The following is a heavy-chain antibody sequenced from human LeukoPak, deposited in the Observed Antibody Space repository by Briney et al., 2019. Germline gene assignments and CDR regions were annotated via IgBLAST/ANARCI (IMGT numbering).Heavy chain of an antibody. J-gene: IGHJ4*02. V-gene: IGHV4-59*08. D-gene: IGHD5-24*01. CDR1: GGSISSYY. CDR3: ARHLEAFDY. Sequence: SETLSLTCTVSGGSISSYYWSWIRQPPGKGLEWVGYIYYSGSTNYNPSLKSRVTISVDTSKNQFSLKLSSVTAADTAVYYCARHLEAFDYWGQGTLVTVSS. CDR2: IYYSGST.